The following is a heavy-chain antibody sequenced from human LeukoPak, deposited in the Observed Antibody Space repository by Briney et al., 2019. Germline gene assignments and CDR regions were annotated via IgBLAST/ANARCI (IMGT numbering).Heavy chain of an antibody. CDR3: ARVSAQTGYCSGGSCWRDPYYYYYMDV. J-gene: IGHJ6*03. D-gene: IGHD2-15*01. Sequence: GGSLRLSCAASGFTFSSYSMNWVRQAPGKGLEWVSYISSSSSTIYYADSVKGRFTISRDNAKNSLYLQMNSLRAEDTAVYYCARVSAQTGYCSGGSCWRDPYYYYYMDVWGKGTTVTVSS. CDR2: ISSSSSTI. CDR1: GFTFSSYS. V-gene: IGHV3-48*01.